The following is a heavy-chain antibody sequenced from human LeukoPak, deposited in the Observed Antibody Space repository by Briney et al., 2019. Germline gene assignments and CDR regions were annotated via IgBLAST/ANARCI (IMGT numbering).Heavy chain of an antibody. Sequence: SGGSLRLSCAASGFTFSSYSMNWVRQAPGKGLEWVSSISSSSSYIYYADSVKGRFTISRDNAKNSLYLQMNSLRAEDTAVYYCARVGYCSGGSCYYYSSYFDYWGQGTLVTVSS. CDR2: ISSSSSYI. CDR1: GFTFSSYS. CDR3: ARVGYCSGGSCYYYSSYFDY. V-gene: IGHV3-21*01. J-gene: IGHJ4*02. D-gene: IGHD2-15*01.